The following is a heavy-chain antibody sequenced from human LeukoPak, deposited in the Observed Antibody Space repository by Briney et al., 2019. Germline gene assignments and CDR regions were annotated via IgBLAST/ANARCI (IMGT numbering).Heavy chain of an antibody. J-gene: IGHJ4*02. CDR2: IGTTSGAI. Sequence: GGSLRLSCAASGFTFNAFGMNWVRQAPGKGLEWVSYIGTTSGAIYYADSVKGRFTISRDSAKNSLYLQMNSLRDEDTAVYYCARASRDGYNCCYFDYWGQGTLVTVSS. V-gene: IGHV3-48*02. D-gene: IGHD5-24*01. CDR3: ARASRDGYNCCYFDY. CDR1: GFTFNAFG.